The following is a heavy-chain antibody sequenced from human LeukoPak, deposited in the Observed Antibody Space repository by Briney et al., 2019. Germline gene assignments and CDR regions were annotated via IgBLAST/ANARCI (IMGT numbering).Heavy chain of an antibody. Sequence: SETLSLTCTVSGGSISSYYWSWIRQPPGKGLEWIGYIYYSGSTNYNPSLKSRVTISVDTSKNQFSLKLSSVTAADTAVYYCARQRGSGTSAFDYCGQGTLVTVSS. CDR3: ARQRGSGTSAFDY. V-gene: IGHV4-59*08. CDR1: GGSISSYY. J-gene: IGHJ4*02. D-gene: IGHD1-26*01. CDR2: IYYSGST.